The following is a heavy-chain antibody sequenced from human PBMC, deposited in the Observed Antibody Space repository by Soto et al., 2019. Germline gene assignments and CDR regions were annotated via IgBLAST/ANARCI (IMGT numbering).Heavy chain of an antibody. D-gene: IGHD6-6*01. CDR2: IYYSGST. V-gene: IGHV4-59*01. CDR3: ARVIEYTDNYAMDV. CDR1: GGSISSYY. Sequence: QVQLQESGPGLVKPSETLSLTCTVSGGSISSYYWSWIRQPPGKGLEWIGYIYYSGSTNYNPSLMRRVTISVGTSKSQFSLKLSSVTAADRAVYYCARVIEYTDNYAMDVWGQGTTVTVSS. J-gene: IGHJ6*02.